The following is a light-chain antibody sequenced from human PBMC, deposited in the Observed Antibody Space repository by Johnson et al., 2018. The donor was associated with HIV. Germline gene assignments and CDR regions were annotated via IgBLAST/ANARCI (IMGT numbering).Light chain of an antibody. V-gene: IGLV1-51*02. CDR2: ENN. Sequence: QSVLTQPPSVSAAPGQKVTISCSGSNSNIGNNYVSWYRQLPGTAPKLLIYENNKRPSGIPNRFSGSNSGTSATLGITDIQTGDEADYYCGTWDSSLSALYVFGTGTKVTVL. J-gene: IGLJ1*01. CDR1: NSNIGNNY. CDR3: GTWDSSLSALYV.